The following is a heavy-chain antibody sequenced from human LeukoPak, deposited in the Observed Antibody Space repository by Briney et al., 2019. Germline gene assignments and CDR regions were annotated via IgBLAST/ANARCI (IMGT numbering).Heavy chain of an antibody. CDR2: IKEDGSEI. V-gene: IGHV3-7*01. J-gene: IGHJ4*02. CDR1: AFTFSNYW. D-gene: IGHD4-23*01. Sequence: DPGGSLRLSCAAFAFTFSNYWMSWVRQAPGKGLEWVANIKEDGSEINYVDSVKGRFTISRDNAKNSLYLQMNSLRVDDTAVYYCARDRGYSTFDFWGQGTLVTVSS. CDR3: ARDRGYSTFDF.